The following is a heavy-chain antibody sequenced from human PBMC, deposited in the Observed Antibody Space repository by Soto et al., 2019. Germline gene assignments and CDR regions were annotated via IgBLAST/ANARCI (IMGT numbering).Heavy chain of an antibody. Sequence: SETLSLTCTVSGGSVSSGSYYWSWIRQPPGKGLECVGYIYYSGSTNYNPSLKSRVTISVDTSENQFSLTLSSVSAADTAIYYCAREGEGTKGWYFDYWGQGAKVTVSS. J-gene: IGHJ4*02. V-gene: IGHV4-61*01. CDR2: IYYSGST. CDR3: AREGEGTKGWYFDY. D-gene: IGHD1-26*01. CDR1: GGSVSSGSYY.